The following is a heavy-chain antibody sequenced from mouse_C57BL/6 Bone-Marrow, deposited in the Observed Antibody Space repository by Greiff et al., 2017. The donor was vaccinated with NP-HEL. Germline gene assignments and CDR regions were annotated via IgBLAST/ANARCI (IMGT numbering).Heavy chain of an antibody. CDR3: AIPLYYYGSSGAY. Sequence: QVHVKQSGAELVKPGASVKVSCKASGYTFTSYWMHWVKQRPGQGLEWIGRIHPSDSDTNYNQKFKGKATLTVDKSSSTAYMQLSSLTSEDSAVYYCAIPLYYYGSSGAYWGQGTLVTVSA. D-gene: IGHD1-1*01. V-gene: IGHV1-74*01. J-gene: IGHJ3*01. CDR2: IHPSDSDT. CDR1: GYTFTSYW.